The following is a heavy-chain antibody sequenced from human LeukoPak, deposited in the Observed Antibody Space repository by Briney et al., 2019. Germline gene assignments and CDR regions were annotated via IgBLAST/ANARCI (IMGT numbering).Heavy chain of an antibody. CDR1: GGSIGGSAFY. D-gene: IGHD4-17*01. V-gene: IGHV4-31*11. CDR3: ARDDYGDYFIDP. Sequence: PSETLCLTCAVSGGSIGGSAFYWSWIRQHQGKGPEWIGYMYYSGNTYYNPYLKSRVTISVDTSKNQFFLKLTSVTAADTAVYYCARDDYGDYFIDPWGQGTLVTVSS. J-gene: IGHJ5*02. CDR2: MYYSGNT.